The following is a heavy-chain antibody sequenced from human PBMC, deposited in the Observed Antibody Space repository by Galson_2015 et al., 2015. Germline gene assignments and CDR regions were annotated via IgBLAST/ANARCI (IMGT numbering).Heavy chain of an antibody. Sequence: SLRLSCAASGFTFSSYWMSWVRQAPGKGLEWVANIKQDGSEKYYVDSVKGRFTISRDNAKNSLYLQMNSLRAEDTAVYYCASGTTSYATPFDYWGQGTLVTVSS. CDR1: GFTFSSYW. CDR3: ASGTTSYATPFDY. J-gene: IGHJ4*02. V-gene: IGHV3-7*01. D-gene: IGHD1-7*01. CDR2: IKQDGSEK.